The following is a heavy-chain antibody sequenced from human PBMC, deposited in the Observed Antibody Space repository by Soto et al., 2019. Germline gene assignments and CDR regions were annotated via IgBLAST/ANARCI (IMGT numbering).Heavy chain of an antibody. V-gene: IGHV1-58*01. Sequence: SVKVSCKTSGFMFTSSAVQWVRQARGQRLEWIGWIVVGSGNTNYAQKFQERVTITRDMSTSTAYMELSSLRSEDTAVYYCAAVKYSSSSDPWGQGTLVTVSS. D-gene: IGHD6-6*01. CDR1: GFMFTSSA. CDR3: AAVKYSSSSDP. J-gene: IGHJ5*02. CDR2: IVVGSGNT.